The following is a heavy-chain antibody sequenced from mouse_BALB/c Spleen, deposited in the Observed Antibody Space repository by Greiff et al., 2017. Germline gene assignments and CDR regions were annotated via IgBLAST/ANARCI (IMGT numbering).Heavy chain of an antibody. CDR3: TRGENFDY. Sequence: EVQLVESGGGLVQPGGSLKLSCAASGFTFSSYTMSWVRQTPEKRLEWVAYISNGGGSTYYPDTVKGRFTISRDNAKNTLYLQMSSLKSEDTAMYYCTRGENFDYWGQGTTLTVSS. CDR1: GFTFSSYT. V-gene: IGHV5-12-2*01. CDR2: ISNGGGST. J-gene: IGHJ2*01.